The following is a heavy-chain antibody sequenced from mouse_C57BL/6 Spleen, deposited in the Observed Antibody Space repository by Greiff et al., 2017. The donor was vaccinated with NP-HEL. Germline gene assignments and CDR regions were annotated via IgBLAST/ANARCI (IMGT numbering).Heavy chain of an antibody. D-gene: IGHD2-1*01. V-gene: IGHV1-59*01. J-gene: IGHJ3*01. CDR2: IDPSDSYT. Sequence: QVQLKQPGAELVRPGTSVKLSCKASGYTFTSYWMHWVKQRPGQGLEWIGVIDPSDSYTNYNQKFKGKATLTVDTSSSTAYMQLSSLTSEDSAVYYCARESLYYGNYPRFAYWGQGTLVTVSA. CDR3: ARESLYYGNYPRFAY. CDR1: GYTFTSYW.